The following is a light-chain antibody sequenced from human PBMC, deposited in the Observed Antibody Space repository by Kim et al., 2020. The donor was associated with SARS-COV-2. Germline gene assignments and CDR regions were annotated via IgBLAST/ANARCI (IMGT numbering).Light chain of an antibody. CDR3: CSFIDTSTYV. CDR1: SSDVGGYDY. Sequence: QSALTQPASVSGSPGQSITISCTGTSSDVGGYDYVSWYQQHPGEVPKLVIYDVTKRPSGVSNRFSGSKSGNTASLTISGLQSEDEADHYCCSFIDTSTYVFGSGTKVTVL. CDR2: DVT. J-gene: IGLJ1*01. V-gene: IGLV2-14*03.